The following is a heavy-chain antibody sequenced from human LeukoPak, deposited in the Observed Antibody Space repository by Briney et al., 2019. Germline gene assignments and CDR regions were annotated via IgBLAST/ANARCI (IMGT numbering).Heavy chain of an antibody. J-gene: IGHJ6*04. V-gene: IGHV1-69*13. CDR3: ASPTVVHPDYYYYYYGMDV. Sequence: SVKVPCKASGGTFSSYAISWVRQAPGQGLEWMGGIIPIFGTANYAQKFQGRVTITADESTSTAYMELSSLRSEDTAVYYRASPTVVHPDYYYYYYGMDVWGKGTTVTVSS. CDR1: GGTFSSYA. CDR2: IIPIFGTA. D-gene: IGHD4-23*01.